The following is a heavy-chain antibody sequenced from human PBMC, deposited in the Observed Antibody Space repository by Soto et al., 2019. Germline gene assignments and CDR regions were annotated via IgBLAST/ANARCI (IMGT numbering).Heavy chain of an antibody. D-gene: IGHD3-22*01. CDR1: GFRFSSYS. Sequence: GGSLRLSCADSGFRFSSYSMSWVRQTPGKGLEWVAAITATGDRTYYADSVTGRFTISRDNSKKTHYLQMTSLRAEDTAMYYCATMNGYFDYWGQGTLVTVSS. V-gene: IGHV3-23*01. CDR2: ITATGDRT. CDR3: ATMNGYFDY. J-gene: IGHJ4*02.